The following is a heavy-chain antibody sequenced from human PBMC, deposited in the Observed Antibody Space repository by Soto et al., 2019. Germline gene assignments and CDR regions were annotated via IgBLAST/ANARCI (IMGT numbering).Heavy chain of an antibody. Sequence: EVQLVESGGGFVQPGGSLRLSCAASGFTFSFYDVNWVRQAPGKGLEWVSYISSGGGTVYYADSVKGRFTISRDNAKNSLYLQMNSLRAEDTAVYYCARKASDDLDYWRQGPLVTVSS. CDR3: ARKASDDLDY. D-gene: IGHD1-1*01. V-gene: IGHV3-48*03. CDR2: ISSGGGTV. J-gene: IGHJ4*02. CDR1: GFTFSFYD.